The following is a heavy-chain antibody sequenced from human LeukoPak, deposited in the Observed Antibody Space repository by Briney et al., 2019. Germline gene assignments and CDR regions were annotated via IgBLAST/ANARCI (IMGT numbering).Heavy chain of an antibody. CDR3: ARDSPRWGCSSTSCYHGWFDP. J-gene: IGHJ5*02. CDR1: GGSFSGYC. Sequence: SETLSLTCAVYGGSFSGYCWSWIRQPPGKGLEWIGEINHSGSTNYNPSLKSRVTISVDTSKNQFSLKLSSVTAADTAVYYCARDSPRWGCSSTSCYHGWFDPWGQGTLVTVSS. D-gene: IGHD2-2*01. V-gene: IGHV4-34*01. CDR2: INHSGST.